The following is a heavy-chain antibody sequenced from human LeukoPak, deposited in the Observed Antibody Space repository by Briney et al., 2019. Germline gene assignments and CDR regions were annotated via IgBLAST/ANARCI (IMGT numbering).Heavy chain of an antibody. CDR1: GYTFTIYG. CDR3: ARDDWQWLELDY. Sequence: ASVKLSCKASGYTFTIYGISWVRQAPGQGLEWMGWISAYTSNTNYAQKLQGRVTMTTATSTSTSYMELRSLRSGVTAVYYGARDDWQWLELDYWGEGTLVTVSS. J-gene: IGHJ4*02. V-gene: IGHV1-18*01. D-gene: IGHD6-19*01. CDR2: ISAYTSNT.